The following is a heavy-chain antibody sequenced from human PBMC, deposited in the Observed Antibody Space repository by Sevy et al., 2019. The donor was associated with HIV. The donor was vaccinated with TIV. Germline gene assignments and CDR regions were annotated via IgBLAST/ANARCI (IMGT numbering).Heavy chain of an antibody. CDR3: ARLRGGYGNGWFYYYMDV. D-gene: IGHD3-10*01. CDR2: ITDSGST. Sequence: SETLSLTCSVTGGSIRRGDYFWGWIRQSPGKGLEWIGSITDSGSTYYNPSLKSRVTMSVDTSKNQFSLKLSFVTAADTAVHYCARLRGGYGNGWFYYYMDVWGKGTTVTVSS. J-gene: IGHJ6*03. CDR1: GGSIRRGDYF. V-gene: IGHV4-39*01.